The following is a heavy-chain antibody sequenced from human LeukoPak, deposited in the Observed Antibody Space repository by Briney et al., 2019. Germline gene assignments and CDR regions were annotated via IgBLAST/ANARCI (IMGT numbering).Heavy chain of an antibody. J-gene: IGHJ4*02. CDR1: GFTFSGFC. D-gene: IGHD2-15*01. V-gene: IGHV3-7*01. CDR3: AKCTSGSCYSPLDY. Sequence: GGSLRLSCVASGFTFSGFCMPWVRRAPGKGLEWVANMNQDGSERFYADSVKGRFTISRDDAKNSLYLEMTSLRAEDTSVYYCAKCTSGSCYSPLDYWGQGTLVTVSS. CDR2: MNQDGSER.